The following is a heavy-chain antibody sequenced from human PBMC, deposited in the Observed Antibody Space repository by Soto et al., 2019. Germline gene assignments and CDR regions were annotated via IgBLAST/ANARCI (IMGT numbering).Heavy chain of an antibody. D-gene: IGHD3-3*01. CDR1: GYTLTELS. J-gene: IGHJ3*02. CDR3: ATRVVTRFLEWFPRHDAFDI. V-gene: IGHV1-24*01. Sequence: ASVKVSCKVSGYTLTELSMHWVRQAPGKGLEWMGGFDPEDGETIYAQKFQGRVTMTEDTSTDTAYMELSSLRSEDTAVYYCATRVVTRFLEWFPRHDAFDIWGQGTMVTVSS. CDR2: FDPEDGET.